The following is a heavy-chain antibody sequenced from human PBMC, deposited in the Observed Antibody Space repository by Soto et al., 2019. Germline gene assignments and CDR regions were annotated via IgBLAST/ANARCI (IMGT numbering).Heavy chain of an antibody. D-gene: IGHD6-13*01. CDR1: GGTFSSYT. Sequence: ASVKVSCKASGGTFSSYTISWVRQAPGQGLEWMGRIIPILGIANYAQKFQGRVTITADKSTSTAYMELSSLRSEDTAVYYCARDLPGIAAPWDAFDIWGQGTMVTVSS. J-gene: IGHJ3*02. CDR2: IIPILGIA. CDR3: ARDLPGIAAPWDAFDI. V-gene: IGHV1-69*04.